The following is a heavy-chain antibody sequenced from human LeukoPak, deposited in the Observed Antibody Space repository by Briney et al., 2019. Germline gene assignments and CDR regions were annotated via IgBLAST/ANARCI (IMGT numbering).Heavy chain of an antibody. J-gene: IGHJ4*02. CDR1: GGSFSGYY. CDR3: ARRNRATIAVAGTDFDY. Sequence: PSETLSLTCAVYGGSFSGYYWSWIRQPPGKGLEWIGEINHSGSTNYNPSLKSRVTISVDTSKNQFSLKLSSVTAADTAVYYCARRNRATIAVAGTDFDYWGQGTLVTVSS. CDR2: INHSGST. D-gene: IGHD6-19*01. V-gene: IGHV4-34*01.